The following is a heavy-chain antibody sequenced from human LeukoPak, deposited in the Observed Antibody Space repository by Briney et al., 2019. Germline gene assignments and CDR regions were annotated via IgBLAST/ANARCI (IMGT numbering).Heavy chain of an antibody. D-gene: IGHD6-19*01. V-gene: IGHV4-28*01. J-gene: IGHJ4*02. Sequence: PSETLSLTCAVSGYSISSSNWWGWIRQPPGKGLEWIGHIYYSGSTYYSPSLKSRVTMSVDTSKNQFSLKLSSVTAVVTAVYYCARRSAVAAYFDYWGQGTLVTVSS. CDR2: IYYSGST. CDR3: ARRSAVAAYFDY. CDR1: GYSISSSNW.